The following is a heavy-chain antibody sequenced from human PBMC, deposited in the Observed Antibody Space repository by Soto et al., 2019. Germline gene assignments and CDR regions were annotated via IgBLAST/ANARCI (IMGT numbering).Heavy chain of an antibody. D-gene: IGHD2-15*01. CDR1: GGTFSSYA. V-gene: IGHV1-69*06. J-gene: IGHJ5*02. CDR3: ARRTVVTGSWFDP. CDR2: IIPIFGTA. Sequence: SVKVSCKASGGTFSSYAISWVRQAPGQGLEWMGGIIPIFGTANYAQKFQGRATITADKSTSTAYMELSSLRSEDTAVYYCARRTVVTGSWFDPWGQGTLVTVSS.